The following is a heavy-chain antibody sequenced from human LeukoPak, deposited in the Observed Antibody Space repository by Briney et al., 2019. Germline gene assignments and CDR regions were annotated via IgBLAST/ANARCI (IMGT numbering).Heavy chain of an antibody. V-gene: IGHV1-18*04. CDR1: GYTFTSYG. CDR2: ISAYNGNT. Sequence: ASVKVSCKASGYTFTSYGISWVRQAPGQGLEWMGWISAYNGNTNYAQKLQGRVTMTTDASTSTAYMELRSLRSDDTAVYYCARDTDGGDYDDYWGQGTLVTVSS. D-gene: IGHD3-16*01. CDR3: ARDTDGGDYDDY. J-gene: IGHJ4*02.